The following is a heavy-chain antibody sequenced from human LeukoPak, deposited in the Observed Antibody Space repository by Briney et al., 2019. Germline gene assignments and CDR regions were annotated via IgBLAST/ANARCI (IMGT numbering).Heavy chain of an antibody. D-gene: IGHD3-10*01. CDR2: IESNGLT. J-gene: IGHJ5*01. Sequence: GGSLKLSCEASGFTFSSYWMHWVRQIPGKGLMWVSRIESNGLTLYSDSVRDRFTISRDNGKNTIYLQMNSLRVDDTAIYYCAKAATYFYGSVTYDWFESWGQGTLVTVSS. CDR3: AKAATYFYGSVTYDWFES. CDR1: GFTFSSYW. V-gene: IGHV3-74*01.